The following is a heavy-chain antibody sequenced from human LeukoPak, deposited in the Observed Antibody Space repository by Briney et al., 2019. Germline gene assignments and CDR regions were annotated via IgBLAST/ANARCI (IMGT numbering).Heavy chain of an antibody. Sequence: PGGSLRLSCSASGFTFSSYAMHWVRQAPGKGLEWVSFIYTGGNTYYADSVKDRFTISRDNSKNTLYLQMNSLRAEDTAVYYCASGAYSYGDGFDYWGQGTLVTVSS. V-gene: IGHV3-53*01. CDR3: ASGAYSYGDGFDY. J-gene: IGHJ4*02. CDR1: GFTFSSYA. D-gene: IGHD5-18*01. CDR2: IYTGGNT.